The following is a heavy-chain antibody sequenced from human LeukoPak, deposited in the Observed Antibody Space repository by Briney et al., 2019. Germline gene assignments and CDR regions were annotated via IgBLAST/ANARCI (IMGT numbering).Heavy chain of an antibody. V-gene: IGHV4-59*01. CDR2: GSYSGST. CDR1: GGSISSYY. D-gene: IGHD1-26*01. CDR3: ARAYGSYSFDY. J-gene: IGHJ4*02. Sequence: SETLSLTCTVSGGSISSYYWNWIRQPPGKGLEWIGYGSYSGSTDYNPSLKSRVTISVDTSKNQFSLKLSSVSAADTAVYYCARAYGSYSFDYWGQGTLVTVSS.